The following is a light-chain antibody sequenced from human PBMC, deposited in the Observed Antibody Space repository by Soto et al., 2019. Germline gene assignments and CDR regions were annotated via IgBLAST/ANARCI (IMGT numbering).Light chain of an antibody. J-gene: IGLJ1*01. V-gene: IGLV2-14*01. CDR1: SSDVGGYNY. Sequence: HSVLNHPASLSGAPGQSITISCSGTSSDVGGYNYVSWYQHHPGKAPRLMIYASSNRPSGVSHRFSGSRSGNTASLTISGLQAEDEADYYCSSYTSGSTLYVFGTGTKVTVL. CDR3: SSYTSGSTLYV. CDR2: ASS.